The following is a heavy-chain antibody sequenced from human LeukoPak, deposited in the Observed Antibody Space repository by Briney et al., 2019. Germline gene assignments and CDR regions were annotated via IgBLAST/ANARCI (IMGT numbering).Heavy chain of an antibody. V-gene: IGHV1-69*13. CDR3: ARGGHPYSSSSGIAY. D-gene: IGHD6-6*01. Sequence: SVKVSCKASGGTFSSYAISWVGQAPGQGLEWMGGIIPIFGTANYAQKFQGRVTITADESTSTAYMELSSLRSEDTAVYYCARGGHPYSSSSGIAYWGQGTLVTVSS. CDR2: IIPIFGTA. CDR1: GGTFSSYA. J-gene: IGHJ4*02.